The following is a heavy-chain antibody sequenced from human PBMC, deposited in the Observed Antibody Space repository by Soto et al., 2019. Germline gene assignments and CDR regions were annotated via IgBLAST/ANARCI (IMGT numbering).Heavy chain of an antibody. CDR1: GFSLSNARMG. Sequence: SGPTLVNPTETLTLTCTVSGFSLSNARMGVSWIRQPPGKALEWLAHIFSNDEKSYSTSLKSRLTISKDTSKSQVVLTMTNMDPVDTATDYCARVVTVPYYYYGMDVWGQGTTVTVSS. D-gene: IGHD2-15*01. J-gene: IGHJ6*02. CDR3: ARVVTVPYYYYGMDV. CDR2: IFSNDEK. V-gene: IGHV2-26*01.